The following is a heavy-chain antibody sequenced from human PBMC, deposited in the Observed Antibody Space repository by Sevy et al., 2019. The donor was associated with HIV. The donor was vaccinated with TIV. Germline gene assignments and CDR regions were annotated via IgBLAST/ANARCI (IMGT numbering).Heavy chain of an antibody. V-gene: IGHV3-48*02. D-gene: IGHD4-17*01. J-gene: IGHJ4*02. CDR2: ISSSSSTI. CDR1: GFSFSSYS. Sequence: GGSLRLSCAASGFSFSSYSMNWVCQAPGKGLEWVSYISSSSSTIYYADSVKGRFTISRDNAKNSLYLQMNSLRDEDTAVYYCARGPGDYGDYWSLKGVDYWGQGSLVTVSS. CDR3: ARGPGDYGDYWSLKGVDY.